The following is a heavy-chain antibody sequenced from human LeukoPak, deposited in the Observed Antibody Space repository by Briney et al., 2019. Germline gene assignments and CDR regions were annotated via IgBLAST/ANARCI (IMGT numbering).Heavy chain of an antibody. J-gene: IGHJ4*02. V-gene: IGHV4-4*07. D-gene: IGHD3-16*02. CDR2: IYTSGST. CDR1: GGSISSYY. Sequence: SETLSLTCTVSGGSISSYYWSWIRQPAGKGLEWIGRIYTSGSTNYNPSLKSRVTMSVDTSKNQFSLKLSSVTAADTAVYFCARKVIVAAREPYFDYWGRGTLVTVSS. CDR3: ARKVIVAAREPYFDY.